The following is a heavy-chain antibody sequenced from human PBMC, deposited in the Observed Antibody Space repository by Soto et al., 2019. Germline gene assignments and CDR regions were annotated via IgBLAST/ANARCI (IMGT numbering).Heavy chain of an antibody. D-gene: IGHD3-16*01. CDR2: IYYSGST. V-gene: IGHV4-39*01. CDR3: ARRGYGYNYGFDY. CDR1: GGSIITSKYY. Sequence: RSLTCIVSGGSIITSKYYWGWIRQPPGKGLEWIGSIYYSGSTSYNPSLKSRVTIFIDTPKNQFSLQLTSVTAADTALYYCARRGYGYNYGFDYWGQGTQVTVFS. J-gene: IGHJ4*02.